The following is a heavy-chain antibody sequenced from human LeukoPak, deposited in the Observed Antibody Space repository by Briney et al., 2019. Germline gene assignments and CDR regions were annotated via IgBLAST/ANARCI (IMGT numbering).Heavy chain of an antibody. J-gene: IGHJ6*02. D-gene: IGHD5-12*01. CDR1: GFTFSSYA. V-gene: IGHV3-53*01. CDR3: ARPTATGYYYGMDV. CDR2: IYSGGST. Sequence: GGSLRLSCAASGFTFSSYAMSWVRQAPGKGLEWVSVIYSGGSTYYADSVKGRFTISRDNSKNTLYLQMNSLRAEDTAVYYCARPTATGYYYGMDVWGQGTTVTVSS.